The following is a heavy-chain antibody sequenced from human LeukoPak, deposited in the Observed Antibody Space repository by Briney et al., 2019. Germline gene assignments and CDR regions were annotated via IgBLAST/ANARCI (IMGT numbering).Heavy chain of an antibody. D-gene: IGHD3-3*01. CDR3: ARGYYDFWSGFYTSSLFFDF. CDR2: IYPSDSDT. CDR1: GYNFADNW. Sequence: PGESLKISCTGSGYNFADNWIGWVRQKPGKGLEWMGIIYPSDSDTKYNPSFRGQVTISADESISTAFLQWGSLKASDSAMYYRARGYYDFWSGFYTSSLFFDFWGQGTLVTVSS. J-gene: IGHJ5*01. V-gene: IGHV5-51*01.